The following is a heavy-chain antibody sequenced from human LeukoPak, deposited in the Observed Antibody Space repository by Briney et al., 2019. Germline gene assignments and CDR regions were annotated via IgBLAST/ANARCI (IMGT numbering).Heavy chain of an antibody. CDR2: INPNSGGT. J-gene: IGHJ4*02. V-gene: IGHV1-2*02. CDR1: GYTFTGYY. D-gene: IGHD3-10*01. Sequence: GASVKVSCKASGYTFTGYYMHWVRQAPGQGLEWMGWINPNSGGTNYAQKFQGRATMTRDTSISTAYMELSRLRSDDTAVYYCARDPGGFGGEYYFDYWGQGTLVTVSS. CDR3: ARDPGGFGGEYYFDY.